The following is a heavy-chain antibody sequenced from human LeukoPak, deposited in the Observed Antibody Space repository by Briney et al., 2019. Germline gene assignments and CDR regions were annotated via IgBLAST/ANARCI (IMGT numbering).Heavy chain of an antibody. CDR2: IYHSGRT. J-gene: IGHJ3*02. D-gene: IGHD3-3*01. Sequence: SETLSLTCAVSGYSISSGYYWGWIRQPPGKGVEWIGSIYHSGRTYYNPSVKSRVTISGDTCKNQFSLKLSSVTAADTAVYYCARSGGIPRFGVVKTPRGAFDIWGQGTMVTVSS. CDR1: GYSISSGYY. CDR3: ARSGGIPRFGVVKTPRGAFDI. V-gene: IGHV4-38-2*01.